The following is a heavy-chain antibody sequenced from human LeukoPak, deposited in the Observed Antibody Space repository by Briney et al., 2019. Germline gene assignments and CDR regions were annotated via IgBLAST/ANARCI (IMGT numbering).Heavy chain of an antibody. CDR3: ARTPGGSGNFFDY. V-gene: IGHV3-53*01. J-gene: IGHJ4*02. CDR1: GFTVSSDY. D-gene: IGHD3-10*01. CDR2: IYSGGST. Sequence: PGGSLRLSCAASGFTVSSDYMSWVRQAPGKGLEWVSIIYSGGSTYYADSVKGRFTISRDNSKNTLYLQMNSLRAEDTAVYYCARTPGGSGNFFDYWGQGTLVTVSS.